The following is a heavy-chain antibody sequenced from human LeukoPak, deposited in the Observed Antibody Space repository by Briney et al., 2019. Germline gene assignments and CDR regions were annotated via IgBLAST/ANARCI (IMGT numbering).Heavy chain of an antibody. V-gene: IGHV3-33*01. CDR3: ARSDYGDYGDWFDP. Sequence: PGGSLRLSCAASGFTFSSYGMHWVRQAPGKGLEWVAVIWYDGSNKYYADSVKGRFTISRDNSKNTLYLQMNSLRAEDTAVYYCARSDYGDYGDWFDPWGQGTLVIVSS. CDR2: IWYDGSNK. CDR1: GFTFSSYG. D-gene: IGHD4-17*01. J-gene: IGHJ5*02.